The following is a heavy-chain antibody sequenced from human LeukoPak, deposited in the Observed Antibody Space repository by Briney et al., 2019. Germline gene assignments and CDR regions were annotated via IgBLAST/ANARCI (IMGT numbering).Heavy chain of an antibody. J-gene: IGHJ6*03. CDR1: GFTFSTYA. V-gene: IGHV3-23*01. CDR2: ISGSGGST. CDR3: AKDPRGSYSRDYYYYMDV. Sequence: GGSLRLSCAASGFTFSTYAMSWVRQAPGKGLEWVATISGSGGSTFYADSVKGRFIVSRDNSKNTLYLEMKSLRAEDTAIYYCAKDPRGSYSRDYYYYMDVWGKGTTVTVSS. D-gene: IGHD1-26*01.